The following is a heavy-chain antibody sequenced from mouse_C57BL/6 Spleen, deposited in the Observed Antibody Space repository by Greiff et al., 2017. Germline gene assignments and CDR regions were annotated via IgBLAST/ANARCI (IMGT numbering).Heavy chain of an antibody. CDR1: GYTFTSYW. V-gene: IGHV1-69*01. CDR2: IDPSDSYT. J-gene: IGHJ4*01. CDR3: ARENYEGARDY. Sequence: QVQLQQPGAELVMPGASVKLSCKASGYTFTSYWMHWVKQRPGPGLEWIGEIDPSDSYTNYNQKFKGKSTLTVDKSTSTAYMQLSSLTSEDSAVYYCARENYEGARDYWGQGTSVTVSS. D-gene: IGHD2-4*01.